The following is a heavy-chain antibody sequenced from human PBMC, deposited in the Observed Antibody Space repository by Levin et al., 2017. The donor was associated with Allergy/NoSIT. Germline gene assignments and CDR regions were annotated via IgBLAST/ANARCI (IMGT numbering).Heavy chain of an antibody. J-gene: IGHJ6*02. Sequence: SQTLSLTCSVSGYSISRGYYWGWIRQPPGKGLEWIGGMYHSGSTYDNPSLKSRVIISVDTSKNQFSLRLRSVTAADTAVYYCARIPHITVSGVDILYGMDVWGQGTTVTVSS. CDR2: MYHSGST. CDR1: GYSISRGYY. CDR3: ARIPHITVSGVDILYGMDV. V-gene: IGHV4-38-2*02. D-gene: IGHD3-3*01.